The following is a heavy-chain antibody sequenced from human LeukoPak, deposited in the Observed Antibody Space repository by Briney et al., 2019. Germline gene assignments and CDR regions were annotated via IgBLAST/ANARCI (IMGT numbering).Heavy chain of an antibody. J-gene: IGHJ4*02. CDR1: GYTFTSYG. Sequence: GASVKVSCTASGYTFTSYGISWVRQAPGQGLEWMGWISAYNGNTNYAQKLQGRVTMTRDTSTSTVYMELSSLRSEDTAVYYCARVPGGDGYNFDYWGQGTLVTVSS. D-gene: IGHD5-12*01. CDR2: ISAYNGNT. CDR3: ARVPGGDGYNFDY. V-gene: IGHV1-18*01.